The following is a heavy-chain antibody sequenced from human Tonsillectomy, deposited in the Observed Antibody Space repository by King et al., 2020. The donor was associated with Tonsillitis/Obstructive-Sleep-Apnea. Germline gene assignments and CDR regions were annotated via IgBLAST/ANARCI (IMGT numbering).Heavy chain of an antibody. CDR3: ARGSFYGSGTPLGY. Sequence: QLQESGPGLVKPSETLSLTCTVSGGSISSYYWSWIRQTPGKGLEWIGYIYSSGSTNYNPSLKSRVTISVDTSKNQFSLKLSSVTAADTAVYYCARGSFYGSGTPLGYWGQGTLVTVSS. D-gene: IGHD3-10*01. CDR2: IYSSGST. V-gene: IGHV4-59*01. CDR1: GGSISSYY. J-gene: IGHJ4*02.